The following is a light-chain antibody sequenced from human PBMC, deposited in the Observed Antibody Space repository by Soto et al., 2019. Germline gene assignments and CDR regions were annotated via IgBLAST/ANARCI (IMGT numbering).Light chain of an antibody. J-gene: IGKJ1*01. CDR2: EVA. CDR3: QQRSNWPRT. V-gene: IGKV3-11*01. Sequence: IVLTQSPATLSLSPGKRATLSCRASQNISNYLIWYQQKPGQAPRLLIYEVANRATGIPARFSGSGSGTDFTLTNSSVEPEDFAVYYCQQRSNWPRTFGQATKVEIK. CDR1: QNISNY.